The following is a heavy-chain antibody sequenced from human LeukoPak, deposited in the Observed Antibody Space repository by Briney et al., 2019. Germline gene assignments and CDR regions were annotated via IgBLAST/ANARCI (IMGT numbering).Heavy chain of an antibody. Sequence: SVKVSCKASGGTFSSYAISWVRQAPGQGLEWMGRIIPILGLAKYAQKFQGRVTITADKSTSTVNMELSTLRSEDTAVYYCARDAHYDSSGYYAYWGQGTLVTVSS. CDR3: ARDAHYDSSGYYAY. CDR2: IIPILGLA. J-gene: IGHJ4*02. V-gene: IGHV1-69*04. D-gene: IGHD3-22*01. CDR1: GGTFSSYA.